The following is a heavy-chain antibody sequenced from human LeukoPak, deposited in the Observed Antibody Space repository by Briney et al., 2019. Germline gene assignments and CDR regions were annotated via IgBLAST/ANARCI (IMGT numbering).Heavy chain of an antibody. Sequence: PGGSLRLSCAASGFTFTSYWMSWVRQAPGKGLKWVANIKQDGSEKYYVDSAKGRFIISRDNAKNSPYLQMNSLRAEDTAVYYCARDLPFYSYDSYFDYWGQGTLVTVSS. J-gene: IGHJ4*02. CDR1: GFTFTSYW. CDR2: IKQDGSEK. V-gene: IGHV3-7*03. D-gene: IGHD5-18*01. CDR3: ARDLPFYSYDSYFDY.